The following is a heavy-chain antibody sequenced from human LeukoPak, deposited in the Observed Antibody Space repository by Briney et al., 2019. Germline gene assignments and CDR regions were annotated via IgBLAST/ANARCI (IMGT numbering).Heavy chain of an antibody. D-gene: IGHD6-19*01. Sequence: KPGGSLRLSCAASGVTFSSYSMNWVRQAPGKGLEWVSSISSSSSYIYYADSVKGRFTISRDNAKNSLYLQMNSLRAEDTAVYYCARDRAVAGTADYWGQGTLVTVSS. CDR2: ISSSSSYI. J-gene: IGHJ4*02. CDR3: ARDRAVAGTADY. CDR1: GVTFSSYS. V-gene: IGHV3-21*01.